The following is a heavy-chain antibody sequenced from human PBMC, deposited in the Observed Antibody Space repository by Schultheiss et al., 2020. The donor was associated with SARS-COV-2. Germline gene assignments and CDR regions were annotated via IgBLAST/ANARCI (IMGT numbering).Heavy chain of an antibody. V-gene: IGHV3-30*03. CDR3: ARDRIAARPSSSGSIQISWFDP. CDR1: GFTFSSYG. D-gene: IGHD6-6*01. Sequence: GESLKISCAASGFTFSSYGMHWVRQAPGKGLEWVAVISYDGSNKYYADSVKGRFTISRDNSKNTPYLQMNSLRAEDTAVYYCARDRIAARPSSSGSIQISWFDPWGQGTLVTVSS. CDR2: ISYDGSNK. J-gene: IGHJ5*02.